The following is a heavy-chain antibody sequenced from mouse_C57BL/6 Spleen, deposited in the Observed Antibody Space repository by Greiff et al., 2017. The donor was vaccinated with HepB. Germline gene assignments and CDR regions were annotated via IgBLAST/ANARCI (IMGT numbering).Heavy chain of an antibody. D-gene: IGHD2-2*01. CDR2: IDPSDSYT. Sequence: QVQLQQPGAELVKPGASVKLSCKASGYTFTSYWMQWVKQRPGQGLEWIGEIDPSDSYTNYNQKFKGKATLTVDTSSSTAYMQLSSLTSEDSAVYDCARRRGYPAAWFAYWGQGTLVTVSA. V-gene: IGHV1-50*01. CDR3: ARRRGYPAAWFAY. CDR1: GYTFTSYW. J-gene: IGHJ3*01.